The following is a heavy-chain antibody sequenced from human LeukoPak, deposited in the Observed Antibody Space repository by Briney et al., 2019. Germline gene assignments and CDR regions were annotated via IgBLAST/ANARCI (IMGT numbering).Heavy chain of an antibody. CDR2: IYTSGST. Sequence: SETLSLTCTVSGGSISSGSYYWSWIRQPAGKGLEWIGRIYTSGSTNYNPSLKSRVTISVDTSKNQFSLKLSSVTAADTAVYYCARTVARYYYMDVWGKGTTVTISS. D-gene: IGHD4-23*01. CDR1: GGSISSGSYY. V-gene: IGHV4-61*02. J-gene: IGHJ6*03. CDR3: ARTVARYYYMDV.